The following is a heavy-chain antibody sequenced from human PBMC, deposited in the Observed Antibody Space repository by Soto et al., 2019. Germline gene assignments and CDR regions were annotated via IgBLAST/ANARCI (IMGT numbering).Heavy chain of an antibody. J-gene: IGHJ5*01. CDR2: VNYRGSN. CDR3: ARVTFTPTCFDS. V-gene: IGHV4-30-4*01. D-gene: IGHD3-16*01. CDR1: GDSISSPDCC. Sequence: SETLSLTCTVSGDSISSPDCCWSWIRQAPGRGLELFGSVNYRGSNNYTPSFESRVSISIATSKIQLSLSLTSVTAADSSVYFCARVTFTPTCFDSWGQGTLVTVSS.